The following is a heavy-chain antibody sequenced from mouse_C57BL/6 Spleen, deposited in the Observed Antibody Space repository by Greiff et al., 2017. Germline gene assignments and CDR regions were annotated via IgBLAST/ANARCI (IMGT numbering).Heavy chain of an antibody. CDR2: IDPYSGGT. V-gene: IGHV1-72*01. J-gene: IGHJ2*01. Sequence: QVQLQQPGAELVKPGASVKLSCKASGYTFTSYWMHWVKQRPGRGLEWIGRIDPYSGGTKYNEKFKSKATLTVDKPSSTAYMQLSSLKSEDSAVYYCARSSYYCGSSYYFDYWGQGTTLTVSS. CDR3: ARSSYYCGSSYYFDY. CDR1: GYTFTSYW. D-gene: IGHD1-1*01.